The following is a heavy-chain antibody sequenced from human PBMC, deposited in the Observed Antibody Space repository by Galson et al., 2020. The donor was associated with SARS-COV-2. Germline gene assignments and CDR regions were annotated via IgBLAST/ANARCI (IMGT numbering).Heavy chain of an antibody. CDR2: IYYSGST. J-gene: IGHJ5*02. CDR3: ARTHYSRGWYVRSWFDP. CDR1: GGSISSYY. Sequence: SETLSLTCTVSGGSISSYYWSWIRQPPGKGLEWIGYIYYSGSTNYNPSLKSRVTISVDTSKNQFSLKLSSVTAADTAVYYCARTHYSRGWYVRSWFDPWGQGTLVTVSS. D-gene: IGHD6-19*01. V-gene: IGHV4-59*01.